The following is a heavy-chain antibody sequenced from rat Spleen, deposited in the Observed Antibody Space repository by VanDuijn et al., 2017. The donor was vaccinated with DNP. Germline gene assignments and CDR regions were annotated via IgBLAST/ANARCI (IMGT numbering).Heavy chain of an antibody. Sequence: EVQLVESGGDLVQPGRSLKVSCVASGFTFNNYWMTWIRQVPGKGLEWVASIISNGGGTYYPDSVKGRFIISRDNVKNTLYLQMNSLRSEDTATYYCARAGSRYAMDVWGQGTSVTVSS. CDR1: GFTFNNYW. CDR3: ARAGSRYAMDV. CDR2: IISNGGGT. D-gene: IGHD1-4*01. J-gene: IGHJ4*01. V-gene: IGHV5-31*01.